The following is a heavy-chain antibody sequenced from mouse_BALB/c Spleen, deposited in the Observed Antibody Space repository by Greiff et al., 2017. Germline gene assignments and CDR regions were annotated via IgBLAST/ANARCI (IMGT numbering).Heavy chain of an antibody. J-gene: IGHJ1*01. V-gene: IGHV5-12-1*01. D-gene: IGHD1-1*02. CDR3: ARHGGYYWYCDV. CDR2: ISSGGGST. CDR1: GFAFSSYD. Sequence: EVQRVESGGGLVKPGGSLKLSCAASGFAFSSYDMSWVRQTPEKRLEWVAYISSGGGSTYYPDTVKGRFTITRDNAKNTLYLQMSSLKSEDTAMYYCARHGGYYWYCDVWGAGTTVTVSS.